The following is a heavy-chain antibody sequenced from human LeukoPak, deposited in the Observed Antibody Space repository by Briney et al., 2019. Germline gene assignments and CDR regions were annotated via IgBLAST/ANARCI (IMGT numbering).Heavy chain of an antibody. D-gene: IGHD3-10*01. V-gene: IGHV4-38-2*01. J-gene: IGHJ4*02. CDR1: GYSISSGYY. Sequence: SETLSLTCAVSGYSISSGYYWGWIRQPPGKGLGWIGSIYHSGSTYYNPSLKSRVTISVDTSKNQFSLKLSSVTAADTAVYYCARLYGSGSYFDYWGQGTLVTVSS. CDR2: IYHSGST. CDR3: ARLYGSGSYFDY.